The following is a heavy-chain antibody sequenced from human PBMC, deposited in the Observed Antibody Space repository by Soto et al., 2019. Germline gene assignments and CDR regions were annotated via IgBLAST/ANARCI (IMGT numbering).Heavy chain of an antibody. V-gene: IGHV4-39*01. CDR1: GESISSSSYY. D-gene: IGHD2-21*02. CDR2: IYYSGRT. CDR3: ARQRTTVVTQAYFDH. J-gene: IGHJ4*02. Sequence: SETLSLTCIVSGESISSSSYYWGWIRQPPGKGLEWIGSIYYSGRTYYNPSFKSRVTISIDTSKNQFSLKLSSVTATDTAVYYCARQRTTVVTQAYFDHWGQGAQVTVSS.